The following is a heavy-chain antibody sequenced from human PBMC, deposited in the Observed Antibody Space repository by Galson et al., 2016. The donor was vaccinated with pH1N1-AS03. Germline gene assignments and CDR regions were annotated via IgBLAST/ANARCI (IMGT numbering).Heavy chain of an antibody. CDR1: GVSVPSGGVG. D-gene: IGHD2/OR15-2a*01. J-gene: IGHJ3*02. Sequence: PALVKPPQTLTLTCSVSGVSVPSGGVGVGRFRQPPGKALEWLALVYWDETRRYSPSLKNRLTITKDSSKNQVVLTVTSVDPMDIATYFCALPNSGGNAFEIWGPGTMVTVSS. V-gene: IGHV2-5*02. CDR2: VYWDETR. CDR3: ALPNSGGNAFEI.